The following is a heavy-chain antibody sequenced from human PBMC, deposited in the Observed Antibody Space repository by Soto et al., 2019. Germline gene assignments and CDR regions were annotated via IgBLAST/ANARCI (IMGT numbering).Heavy chain of an antibody. CDR2: IYYSGST. V-gene: IGHV4-39*01. Sequence: PSETLSLTCTVSGGSISSSSYYWGWIRQPPGKGLEWIGSIYYSGSTYYNPSLKSRVTMSLDASKNQFSLKLSSVPAADTAVYYCARHSDYGDYVFDYWGQGTLVTVSS. D-gene: IGHD4-17*01. J-gene: IGHJ4*02. CDR1: GGSISSSSYY. CDR3: ARHSDYGDYVFDY.